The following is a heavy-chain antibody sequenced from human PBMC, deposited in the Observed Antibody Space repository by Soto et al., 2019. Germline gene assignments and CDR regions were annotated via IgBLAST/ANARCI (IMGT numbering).Heavy chain of an antibody. CDR2: IYYSGST. CDR3: ARDQAAVAGFFDY. V-gene: IGHV4-30-4*01. J-gene: IGHJ4*02. Sequence: PSETLSLTCTVSGGSISSGDYYWSWIRQPPGKGLEWIGYIYYSGSTYYNPSLKSRVTISVDTSKNQFSLKLRSVTAADTAVYYCARDQAAVAGFFDYWGQGTLVTVSS. CDR1: GGSISSGDYY. D-gene: IGHD6-19*01.